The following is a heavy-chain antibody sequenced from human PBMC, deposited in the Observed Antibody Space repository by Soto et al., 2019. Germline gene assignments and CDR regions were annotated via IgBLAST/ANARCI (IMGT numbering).Heavy chain of an antibody. CDR3: ARDRGYFYDSSGNYYYYYGMDV. D-gene: IGHD3-22*01. V-gene: IGHV1-18*04. J-gene: IGHJ6*04. CDR2: ISSNSDRT. Sequence: ASVKVSCKASGYMVNNYGISWVRQAPGQGLEWMGWISSNSDRTHYAQNFQGRVTMTTDTATTTVYMELRSLRSDDTAVYYCARDRGYFYDSSGNYYYYYGMDVWGKGTTVTVSS. CDR1: GYMVNNYG.